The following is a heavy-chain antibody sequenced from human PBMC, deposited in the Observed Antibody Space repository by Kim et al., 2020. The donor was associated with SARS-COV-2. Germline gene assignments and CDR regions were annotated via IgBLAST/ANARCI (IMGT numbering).Heavy chain of an antibody. V-gene: IGHV3-9*01. Sequence: GGSLRLSCAASGFTFDDYAMEWVRQAPGKGLEWVAGITWNSGSIGYADSVKGRFAISRDNVKNSLYLQMKSLRTEDTALYYCAGWSYYGMDVWGQGTTVTVSS. CDR1: GFTFDDYA. CDR3: AGWSYYGMDV. J-gene: IGHJ6*02. CDR2: ITWNSGSI. D-gene: IGHD6-19*01.